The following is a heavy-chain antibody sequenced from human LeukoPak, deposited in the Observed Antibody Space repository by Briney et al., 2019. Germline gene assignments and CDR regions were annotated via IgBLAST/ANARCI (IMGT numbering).Heavy chain of an antibody. D-gene: IGHD3-10*01. CDR2: ISYDGSKK. CDR3: AKDRGSGTYYLIPDY. V-gene: IGHV3-30*02. J-gene: IGHJ4*02. CDR1: GFLFSGFG. Sequence: GGSLRLSCETSGFLFSGFGMHWVRQSPGKGREWIAFISYDGSKKYYGDSVKGRFTISRDSSKNILYLQMNALTTEDTAVYYCAKDRGSGTYYLIPDYWGQGTLVIVSS.